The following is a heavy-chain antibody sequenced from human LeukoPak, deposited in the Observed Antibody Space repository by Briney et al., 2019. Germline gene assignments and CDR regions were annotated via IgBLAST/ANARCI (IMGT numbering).Heavy chain of an antibody. J-gene: IGHJ4*02. CDR2: INPSGGST. CDR1: GYTFTSYY. Sequence: ASVKVSCKASGYTFTSYYMHWVRQAPGQGLGWMGIINPSGGSTSYAQKFQGRVAMTRDTSISTAYMELSSLRSEDTAGYYCARGLGDYYDTSGYYYAVPAHWGQGTLVTASS. CDR3: ARGLGDYYDTSGYYYAVPAH. D-gene: IGHD3-22*01. V-gene: IGHV1-46*01.